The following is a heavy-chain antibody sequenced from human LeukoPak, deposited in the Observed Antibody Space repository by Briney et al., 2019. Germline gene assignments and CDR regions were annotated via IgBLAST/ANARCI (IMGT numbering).Heavy chain of an antibody. CDR3: TRDRYYYDSSGHPYXFDY. D-gene: IGHD3-22*01. CDR2: ISSSGSII. J-gene: IGHJ4*02. CDR1: GFTFTSYE. V-gene: IGHV3-48*03. Sequence: GGSLRLSCAASGFTFTSYEMNWVRQAPGKGLEWVSYISSSGSIIYYADSVKGRFTISRDNAKNSLYLQMNSLRAEDTAVSYXTRDRYYYDSSGHPYXFDYWGQGALVTVSS.